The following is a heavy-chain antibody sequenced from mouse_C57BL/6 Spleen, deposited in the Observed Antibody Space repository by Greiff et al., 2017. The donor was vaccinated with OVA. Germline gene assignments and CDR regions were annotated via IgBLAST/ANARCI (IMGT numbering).Heavy chain of an antibody. CDR3: ARVHYGSRYAMDY. J-gene: IGHJ4*01. V-gene: IGHV3-6*01. Sequence: EVQRVESGPGLVKPSQSLSLTCSVTGYSITSGYYWNWIRQFPGNKLEWMGYISYDGSNNYNPSLKNRISITRDTSKNQFFLKLNSVTTEDTATYYCARVHYGSRYAMDYWGQGTSVTVSS. D-gene: IGHD1-1*01. CDR2: ISYDGSN. CDR1: GYSITSGYY.